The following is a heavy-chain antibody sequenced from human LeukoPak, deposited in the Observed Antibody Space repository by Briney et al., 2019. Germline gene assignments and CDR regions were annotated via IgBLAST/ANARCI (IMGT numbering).Heavy chain of an antibody. CDR1: GFSISNYW. CDR2: INPDGSAE. Sequence: GSLRLSCAASGFSISNYWMSWVRQGPGKGLEWVASINPDGSAERYVDSVKGRFTISRDNAKNSMYLQMNSLSAEDTALFYCARLFGGVTTFDYWGQGTLVTVSS. V-gene: IGHV3-7*01. CDR3: ARLFGGVTTFDY. D-gene: IGHD4-17*01. J-gene: IGHJ4*02.